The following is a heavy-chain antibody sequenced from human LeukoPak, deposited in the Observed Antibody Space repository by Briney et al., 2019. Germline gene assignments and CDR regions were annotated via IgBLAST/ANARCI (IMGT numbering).Heavy chain of an antibody. D-gene: IGHD3-22*01. CDR1: GFXFSSYA. Sequence: GGSLRLSCSASGFXFSSYAMHWVRQAPGKGLEYVSAISRNGGSTYYADSVKGRFTISRDNSKDTLYLQISSLRAEDTAVYDCVKGQERYYYDSSGYYPLPDFDYWGQGTLVTVSS. J-gene: IGHJ4*02. CDR2: ISRNGGST. CDR3: VKGQERYYYDSSGYYPLPDFDY. V-gene: IGHV3-64D*06.